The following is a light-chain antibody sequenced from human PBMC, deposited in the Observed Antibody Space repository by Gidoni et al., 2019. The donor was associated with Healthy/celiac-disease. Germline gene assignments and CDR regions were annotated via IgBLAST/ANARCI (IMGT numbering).Light chain of an antibody. CDR3: QQYDNHPLT. V-gene: IGKV1-33*01. J-gene: IGKJ4*01. Sequence: DIQLTQSPSSLSASVGDSVTITCQASQDISNYLNWYQQEPGTDPKLLIYDASNLETRGTSRGSGSGSGANLTITISSLQPEEVSTDYCQQYDNHPLTFGGGTKVEIK. CDR1: QDISNY. CDR2: DAS.